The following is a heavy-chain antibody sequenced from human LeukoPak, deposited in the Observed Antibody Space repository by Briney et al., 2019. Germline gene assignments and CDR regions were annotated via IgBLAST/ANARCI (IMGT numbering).Heavy chain of an antibody. Sequence: GGSLRLSCVASGFTFSSYEMNWVRQAPGKGLEWVSYISSSGSTIYYADSVKGRFAISRDNAKNSLYLQMNSLRAEDTAVYYCARFASWELLPYFDYWGQGTLVTVSS. D-gene: IGHD1-26*01. J-gene: IGHJ4*02. CDR3: ARFASWELLPYFDY. V-gene: IGHV3-48*03. CDR1: GFTFSSYE. CDR2: ISSSGSTI.